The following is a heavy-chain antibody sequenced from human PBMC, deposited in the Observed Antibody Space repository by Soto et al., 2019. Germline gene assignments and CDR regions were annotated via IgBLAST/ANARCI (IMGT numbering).Heavy chain of an antibody. D-gene: IGHD6-25*01. V-gene: IGHV3-23*01. J-gene: IGHJ6*02. CDR2: ISGTGSRT. CDR1: GFTFNTNA. Sequence: GGSLRLSCAASGFTFNTNAMSWVRQAPGKGLEWVSSISGTGSRTYYADSVKGRFTIARDNSKNTVSLQMNNLRAEDTGLYYCTKDTGYLRMDAWGQGTTVTVS. CDR3: TKDTGYLRMDA.